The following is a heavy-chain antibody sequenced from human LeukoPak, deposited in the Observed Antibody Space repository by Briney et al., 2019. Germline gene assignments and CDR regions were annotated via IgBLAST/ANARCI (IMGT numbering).Heavy chain of an antibody. D-gene: IGHD4-17*01. V-gene: IGHV3-23*01. CDR2: ITGSGGRT. Sequence: GGSLRLSCGAFGFTLSNYALIWVRQAPGKGLEWVSAITGSGGRTYYTNSVKGRFTISRDNSRNTLFLQMNSLRVEDTAVYYCAKDPNGDYIGAFDFWGQGTMVTVSS. CDR3: AKDPNGDYIGAFDF. CDR1: GFTLSNYA. J-gene: IGHJ3*01.